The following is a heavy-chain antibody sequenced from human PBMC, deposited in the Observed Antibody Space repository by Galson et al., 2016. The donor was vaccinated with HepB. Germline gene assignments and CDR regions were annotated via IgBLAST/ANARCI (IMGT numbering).Heavy chain of an antibody. Sequence: SLRLSCAASGFPFSRYWMHWVRQAPGKGLVWVSRINSDGSSTIYADSVRGRFTISRDNAKNTLYLQMNSLRAEDTALYYCVREDYGDDPVYYYYYGMDVWGQGTT. J-gene: IGHJ6*02. D-gene: IGHD4-17*01. CDR1: GFPFSRYW. CDR3: VREDYGDDPVYYYYYGMDV. V-gene: IGHV3-74*01. CDR2: INSDGSST.